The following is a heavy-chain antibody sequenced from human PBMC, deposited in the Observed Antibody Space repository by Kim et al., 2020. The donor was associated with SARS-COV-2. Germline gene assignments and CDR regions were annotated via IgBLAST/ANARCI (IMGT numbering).Heavy chain of an antibody. CDR2: ISSSSSYI. CDR1: GFTFSSYS. J-gene: IGHJ1*01. CDR3: ARGSRRNCSGGSCYVFQH. V-gene: IGHV3-21*01. Sequence: GGSLRLSCAASGFTFSSYSMNWVRQAPGKGLEWVSSISSSSSYIYYADSVKGRFTISRDNAKNSLYLQMNSLRAEDTAVYYCARGSRRNCSGGSCYVFQHWGQGTLVTVSS. D-gene: IGHD2-15*01.